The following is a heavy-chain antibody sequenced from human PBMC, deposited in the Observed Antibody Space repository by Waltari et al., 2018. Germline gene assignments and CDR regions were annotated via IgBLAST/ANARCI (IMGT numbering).Heavy chain of an antibody. V-gene: IGHV3-21*01. CDR2: ISSSSSYI. D-gene: IGHD4-17*01. CDR1: GFTFSSYS. CDR3: ARDGADYGFDY. J-gene: IGHJ4*02. Sequence: EVQLVESGGGLVKPGGSLRLSCAASGFTFSSYSMNWVRQAPGKGLEWVSSISSSSSYIYYADSVKGRFTIYRDNAKNSLYLQMNSLRAEDTAVYYCARDGADYGFDYWGQGTLVTVSS.